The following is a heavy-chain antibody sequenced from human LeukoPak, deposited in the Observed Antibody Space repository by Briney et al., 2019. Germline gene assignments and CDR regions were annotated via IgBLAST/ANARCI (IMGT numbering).Heavy chain of an antibody. V-gene: IGHV3-7*03. CDR2: IKKDGSQK. D-gene: IGHD1-26*01. J-gene: IGHJ5*02. Sequence: PGGSLRLSCAASGFTFSSYSMNWVRQAPGKGPEWVASIKKDGSQKYYVDSVKGRFTISRDNAQNSLYLQMNSLRVEDTAIYSCARVGWELLNLHFDPWGQGTLVTVSS. CDR3: ARVGWELLNLHFDP. CDR1: GFTFSSYS.